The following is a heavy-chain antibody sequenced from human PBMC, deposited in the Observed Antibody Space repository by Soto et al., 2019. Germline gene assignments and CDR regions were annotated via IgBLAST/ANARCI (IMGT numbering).Heavy chain of an antibody. V-gene: IGHV3-64D*08. CDR3: VNILMQHDFEGG. D-gene: IGHD3-3*01. CDR1: GFTFTVYA. Sequence: EVQMVASGGDLVQPGSSLRLSCLASGFTFTVYAFHWVRQAPGKGLEFVAAISSDGTKTYYADSVKGRFTISRDTSKNTLSLHMNRLRAEDTALYYCVNILMQHDFEGGWGQGTLVTVSS. CDR2: ISSDGTKT. J-gene: IGHJ4*02.